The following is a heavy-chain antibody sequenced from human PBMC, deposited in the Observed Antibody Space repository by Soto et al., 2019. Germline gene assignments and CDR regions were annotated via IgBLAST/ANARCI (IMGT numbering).Heavy chain of an antibody. Sequence: SETLSLTCAVSGGSISSSNWWSWVRQPPGKGLEWIGEIYHSGSTNYNPSLKSRVTISVDKFKNQFSLKLSSVTAADTAVYYCARAYSSGRPYYFDYWGQGTLVTVSS. V-gene: IGHV4-4*02. CDR2: IYHSGST. CDR1: GGSISSSNW. D-gene: IGHD6-19*01. CDR3: ARAYSSGRPYYFDY. J-gene: IGHJ4*02.